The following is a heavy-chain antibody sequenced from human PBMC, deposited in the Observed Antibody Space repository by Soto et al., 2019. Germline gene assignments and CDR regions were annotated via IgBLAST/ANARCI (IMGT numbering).Heavy chain of an antibody. D-gene: IGHD3-3*01. J-gene: IGHJ6*02. V-gene: IGHV1-69*13. CDR2: IVPIFGTA. CDR1: GGTFSSYA. Sequence: ASVKVTCRASGGTFSSYAISWVRQAPGQGLEWMGGIVPIFGTANYAQKCQGRVTITADESTSTAYMELSSLRSEDTAVYYCARESGGVEGYYYYGMDVWGQGTTVTVSS. CDR3: ARESGGVEGYYYYGMDV.